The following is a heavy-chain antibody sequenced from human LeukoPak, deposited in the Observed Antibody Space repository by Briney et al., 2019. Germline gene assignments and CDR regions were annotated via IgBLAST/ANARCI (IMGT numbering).Heavy chain of an antibody. Sequence: GGSLRLSCAASAFTFSRYGMHWVRQAPGKGLEWVAFIRYDGNNKYYADSVKGRFTISRDNSKNTLYVQMNSLRAEDTAVYYCAKDADIVVSSYFDYWGQGTLATVSS. V-gene: IGHV3-30*02. D-gene: IGHD2-2*01. CDR1: AFTFSRYG. J-gene: IGHJ4*02. CDR3: AKDADIVVSSYFDY. CDR2: IRYDGNNK.